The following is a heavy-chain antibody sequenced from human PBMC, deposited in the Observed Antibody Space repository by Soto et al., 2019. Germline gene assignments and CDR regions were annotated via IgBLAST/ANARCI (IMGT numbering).Heavy chain of an antibody. V-gene: IGHV3-53*04. CDR2: LHSGGDT. Sequence: EVQLVESGGGLVQPGGSLRLSCVASGIPVSSNYMTWVRQAPGKGLEWVSVLHSGGDTYYANSVKGRFTISRHDSTNTLFLQMNSLTAEDTGVYYCARDGPDYYASRMDVWGQGTTVTGSS. CDR3: ARDGPDYYASRMDV. D-gene: IGHD3-10*01. J-gene: IGHJ6*02. CDR1: GIPVSSNY.